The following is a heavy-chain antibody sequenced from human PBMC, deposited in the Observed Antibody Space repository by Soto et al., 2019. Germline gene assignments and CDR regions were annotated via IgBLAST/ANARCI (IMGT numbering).Heavy chain of an antibody. CDR3: ARDSDYGGNPDAFDI. CDR2: IWYDGSNK. CDR1: GFTFSSYG. Sequence: QVQLVESGGGVVQPGRSLRLSCAASGFTFSSYGMHWVRQAPGKGLEWVAVIWYDGSNKYYADSGKARFTISRDKSKNTLYLQMNSLRAEETAVYYCARDSDYGGNPDAFDIWGQGTMVTVSS. J-gene: IGHJ3*02. V-gene: IGHV3-33*01. D-gene: IGHD4-17*01.